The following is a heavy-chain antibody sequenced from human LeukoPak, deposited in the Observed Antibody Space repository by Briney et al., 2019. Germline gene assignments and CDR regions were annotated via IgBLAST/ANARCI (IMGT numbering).Heavy chain of an antibody. Sequence: PSETLSLTCTVSGGSISEYYWSWIRQPPGKGLEWIGYIYYSGRTNYNPSLKSRLTISVDTSKNQFSLELSSVTAADTAVYYCARGKGYSDYIAWFDPWGQGTLVTVSS. CDR1: GGSISEYY. D-gene: IGHD4-11*01. CDR3: ARGKGYSDYIAWFDP. V-gene: IGHV4-59*12. CDR2: IYYSGRT. J-gene: IGHJ5*02.